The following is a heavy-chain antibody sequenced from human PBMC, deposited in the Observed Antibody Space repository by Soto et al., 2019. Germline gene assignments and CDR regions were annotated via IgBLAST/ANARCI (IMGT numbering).Heavy chain of an antibody. D-gene: IGHD6-13*01. J-gene: IGHJ4*02. CDR3: ARLLTAAAHTDY. V-gene: IGHV4-34*01. Sequence: PSETLSLTCAVYGGSFSGYYWSWIRQPPGKGLEWIGEINHSGSTNYNPSLKSRVTISVDTSKNQFSLKLISVTAADTAVYYCARLLTAAAHTDYWGQGTLVTVSS. CDR1: GGSFSGYY. CDR2: INHSGST.